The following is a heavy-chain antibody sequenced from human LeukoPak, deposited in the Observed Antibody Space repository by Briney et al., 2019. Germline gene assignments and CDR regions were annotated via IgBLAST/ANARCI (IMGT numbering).Heavy chain of an antibody. CDR2: ISGSGGST. Sequence: GGSLRLSCAASGFTFSSYAMSWVRQAPGKGLEWVSAISGSGGSTYYADSVKGRFTISRDNSKNTLYLQMNSLRAEDTAVYYCAKDRRVAVAPHSYYYGMDVWGQGTTVTVSS. J-gene: IGHJ6*02. CDR3: AKDRRVAVAPHSYYYGMDV. CDR1: GFTFSSYA. D-gene: IGHD6-19*01. V-gene: IGHV3-23*01.